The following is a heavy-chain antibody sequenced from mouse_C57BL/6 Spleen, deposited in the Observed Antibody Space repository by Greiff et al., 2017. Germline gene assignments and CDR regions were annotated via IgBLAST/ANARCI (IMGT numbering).Heavy chain of an antibody. V-gene: IGHV1-55*01. D-gene: IGHD1-1*01. CDR3: ARGDYYGSSYWYFDV. Sequence: QVQLQQPGAELVKPGASVKMSCKASGYTFTSYWITWVKQRPGQGLEWIGDIYPGSGSTNYNEKFTSKATLTVDTSSSTAYMQLSSLTSEDSAVYYCARGDYYGSSYWYFDVWGTGTTVTVSS. CDR2: IYPGSGST. J-gene: IGHJ1*03. CDR1: GYTFTSYW.